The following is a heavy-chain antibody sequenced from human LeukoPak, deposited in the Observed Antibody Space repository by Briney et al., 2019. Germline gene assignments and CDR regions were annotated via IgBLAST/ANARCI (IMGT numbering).Heavy chain of an antibody. V-gene: IGHV3-74*01. Sequence: GGSLRLSCAASGFTFSTYWMNWVRQVPGKGLVWVSRINNDGSDTAYAGPVKGRFTISRDNAKNTLYLQMNSLRAEDSAVYFCARDLNDLLQNYRSTWYPADYWGQGTLVTVSS. CDR1: GFTFSTYW. CDR3: ARDLNDLLQNYRSTWYPADY. D-gene: IGHD6-13*01. CDR2: INNDGSDT. J-gene: IGHJ4*02.